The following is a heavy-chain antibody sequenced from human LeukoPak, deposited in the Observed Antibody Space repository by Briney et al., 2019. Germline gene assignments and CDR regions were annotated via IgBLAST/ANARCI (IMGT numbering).Heavy chain of an antibody. CDR3: ARGFSGVPAAIGY. D-gene: IGHD2-2*02. CDR1: GGTFSSYA. Sequence: SVKVSCKASGGTFSSYAISWVRQAPGQGLEWMGGIIPIFGTANYAQKFQGRVTITADESTSTAYMELSSLRSEDTAVYYCARGFSGVPAAIGYWGQGTLVTVSS. J-gene: IGHJ4*02. CDR2: IIPIFGTA. V-gene: IGHV1-69*13.